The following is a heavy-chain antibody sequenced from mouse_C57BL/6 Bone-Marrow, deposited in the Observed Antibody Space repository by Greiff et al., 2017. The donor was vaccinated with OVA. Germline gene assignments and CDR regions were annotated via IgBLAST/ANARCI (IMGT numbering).Heavy chain of an antibody. CDR2: IDPSDSYT. Sequence: QVQLQQPGAELVMPGASVKLSCKASGYTFTSYWMHWVKQRPGQGLEWIGEIDPSDSYTNYNQKFKGKSTLTVDKSSSTAYMQLSSLTSEDSAVYYCARGATTVRWYFDVWGTGTTVTVSS. V-gene: IGHV1-69*01. D-gene: IGHD2-13*01. CDR3: ARGATTVRWYFDV. J-gene: IGHJ1*03. CDR1: GYTFTSYW.